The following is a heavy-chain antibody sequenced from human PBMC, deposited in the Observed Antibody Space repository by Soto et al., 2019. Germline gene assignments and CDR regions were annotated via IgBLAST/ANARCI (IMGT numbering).Heavy chain of an antibody. CDR2: IIPIFGTA. D-gene: IGHD5-18*01. CDR3: ARAVVRSNAMVKPYYYYGMDV. CDR1: GGTFSSYA. Sequence: SVKVSCKASGGTFSSYAISWVRQAPGQGLEWMGGIIPIFGTANYAQKFQGRVTITADESTSTAYMELSSLRSEDTAVYYCARAVVRSNAMVKPYYYYGMDVWGQGTTVTVSS. J-gene: IGHJ6*02. V-gene: IGHV1-69*13.